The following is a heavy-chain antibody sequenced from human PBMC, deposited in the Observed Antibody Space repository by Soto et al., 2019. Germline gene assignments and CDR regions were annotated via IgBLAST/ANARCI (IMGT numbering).Heavy chain of an antibody. Sequence: QVQLQESGPGLVKPSETLSLTCSVSAGSLSNYYWTWIRQSPGMGLEWIGEIYHTGSTKYNPSLKRRVAISVDMSKNHFSLTLSSVTPADTAVYYCARGGRGSGLYFLYYFDLWGQGTLITVSS. J-gene: IGHJ4*02. CDR3: ARGGRGSGLYFLYYFDL. CDR2: IYHTGST. CDR1: AGSLSNYY. V-gene: IGHV4-59*01. D-gene: IGHD6-19*01.